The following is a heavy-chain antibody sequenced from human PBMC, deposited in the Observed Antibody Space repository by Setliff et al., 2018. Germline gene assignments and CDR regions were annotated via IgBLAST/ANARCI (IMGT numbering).Heavy chain of an antibody. CDR2: IKKDGSIK. V-gene: IGHV3-7*01. CDR3: AKEVGYCSGGSCYHYYYGMDV. CDR1: GFTFRSYW. D-gene: IGHD2-15*01. Sequence: GGSLRLSCAASGFTFRSYWMSWVRQAPGKGLEWVANIKKDGSIKYYLDSVRGRFTISRDNAENSLTLQMNSLRVEDTAVYYCAKEVGYCSGGSCYHYYYGMDVWGQGTTVTVSS. J-gene: IGHJ6*02.